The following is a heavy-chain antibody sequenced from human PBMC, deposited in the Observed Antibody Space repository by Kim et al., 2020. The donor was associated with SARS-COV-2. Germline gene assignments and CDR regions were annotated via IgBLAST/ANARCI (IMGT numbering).Heavy chain of an antibody. CDR2: ISAYNGNT. CDR1: GYTFTSYG. V-gene: IGHV1-18*01. D-gene: IGHD3-10*01. CDR3: ARLGFGEFTGWFDP. J-gene: IGHJ5*02. Sequence: ASVKVSCKASGYTFTSYGISWVRQAPGQGLEWMGWISAYNGNTNYAQKLQGRVTMTTDTSTSTAYMELRSLRSDDTAVYYCARLGFGEFTGWFDPWCQGTLVTVSS.